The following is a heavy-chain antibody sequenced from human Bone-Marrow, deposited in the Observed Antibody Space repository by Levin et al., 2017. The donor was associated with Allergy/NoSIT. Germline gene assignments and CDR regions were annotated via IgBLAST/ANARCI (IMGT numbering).Heavy chain of an antibody. CDR1: GLTFSSFA. D-gene: IGHD5-12*01. CDR2: ITGNGDFT. CDR3: AKGLPWGGSGATTFDS. V-gene: IGHV3-23*01. Sequence: GGSLRLSCAVSGLTFSSFAMTWVRQAPGKGLEWVSSITGNGDFTHYADSVRGRFTISRDNSKNLLSLQMNNLRSDDPAVYYFAKGLPWGGSGATTFDSWGQGTLVTVSP. J-gene: IGHJ5*01.